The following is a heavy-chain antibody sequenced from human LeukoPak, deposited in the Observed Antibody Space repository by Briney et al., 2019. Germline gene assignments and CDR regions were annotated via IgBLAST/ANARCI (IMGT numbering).Heavy chain of an antibody. J-gene: IGHJ4*02. CDR1: GFSFSDAW. V-gene: IGHV3-15*04. CDR3: TTYGSGRKFDY. D-gene: IGHD3-10*01. Sequence: GGSLRLSCAVSGFSFSDAWMSWVRQTPGKGLEWVGRIESKTESGTTDYAALVKGRFTISRDDSTNTLYLQMNSLKSEDTAVYYCTTYGSGRKFDYWGQGVLVTVSS. CDR2: IESKTESGTT.